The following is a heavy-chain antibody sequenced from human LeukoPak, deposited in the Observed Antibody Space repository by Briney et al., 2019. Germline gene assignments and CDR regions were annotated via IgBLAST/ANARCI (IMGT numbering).Heavy chain of an antibody. CDR3: AIDLGRYRNNYFDY. D-gene: IGHD1-26*01. V-gene: IGHV3-23*01. CDR1: GFTFNSYA. CDR2: ISGSGGGT. J-gene: IGHJ4*02. Sequence: PGGSLRLSCAASGFTFNSYAMSWVRQAPEKGLEWVATISGSGGGTYYADSVKGRFTISRDDSKNTLYLQMNSLRAEDTAVYYCAIDLGRYRNNYFDYWGQGTLVTVSS.